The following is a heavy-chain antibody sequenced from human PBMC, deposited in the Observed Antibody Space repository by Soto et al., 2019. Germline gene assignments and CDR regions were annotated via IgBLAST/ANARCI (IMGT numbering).Heavy chain of an antibody. CDR3: ARDGFSRGYCTNGVCGLKDY. D-gene: IGHD2-8*01. Sequence: WGSLRLSCAASGFTFSSYAMTWVRQAPGKGLEWVSGISGSGGTTDYADSVKGRFTISRDNSKNTLYLQMNSLRAEDTAVYYCARDGFSRGYCTNGVCGLKDYWGQGTLVTVSS. V-gene: IGHV3-23*01. J-gene: IGHJ4*02. CDR1: GFTFSSYA. CDR2: ISGSGGTT.